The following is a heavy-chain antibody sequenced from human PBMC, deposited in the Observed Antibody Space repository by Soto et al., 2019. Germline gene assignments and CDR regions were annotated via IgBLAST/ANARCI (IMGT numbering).Heavy chain of an antibody. Sequence: SETLSLTCAVSGGSISSGGYYWSWIRQHPGKGLEWIGYIYYSGSTYYNPSLKSRVTISVDTSKNQFSLKLSSVTAADTAVYYCARDLWGYCGTDCYPLDVWGQGTTVTVSS. CDR2: IYYSGST. J-gene: IGHJ6*02. CDR3: ARDLWGYCGTDCYPLDV. V-gene: IGHV4-31*11. D-gene: IGHD2-21*02. CDR1: GGSISSGGYY.